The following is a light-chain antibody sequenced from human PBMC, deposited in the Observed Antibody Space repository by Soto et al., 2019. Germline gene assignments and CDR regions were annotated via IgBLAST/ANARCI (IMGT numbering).Light chain of an antibody. CDR1: QSVSSY. CDR3: QQRSKWPPEVT. J-gene: IGKJ5*01. V-gene: IGKV3-11*01. Sequence: ELVLTQSPVTLSLSSGERATLXXRSSQSVSSYLAGYQQKPGQATRLLXXDASNRATGISARFSGSGSGTDFTLTISSLEPEDFAVYYCQQRSKWPPEVTFGQGTRLEIK. CDR2: DAS.